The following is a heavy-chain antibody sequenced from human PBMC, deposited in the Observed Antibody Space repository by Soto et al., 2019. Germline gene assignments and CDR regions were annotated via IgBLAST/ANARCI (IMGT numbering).Heavy chain of an antibody. CDR3: ASGFSYGYVDY. CDR2: IYYSGST. J-gene: IGHJ4*02. CDR1: GGSISSYY. V-gene: IGHV4-59*01. Sequence: SETLSLTCSVSGGSISSYYWSWIRQPPGKGLEWIGCIYYSGSTNYNPSLKSRVTISVDTSKNQFSLKLNSVTAADTAVYYCASGFSYGYVDYWGQGILVTVSS. D-gene: IGHD5-18*01.